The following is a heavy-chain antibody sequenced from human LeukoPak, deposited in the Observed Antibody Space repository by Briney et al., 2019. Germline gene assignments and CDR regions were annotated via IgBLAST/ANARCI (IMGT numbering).Heavy chain of an antibody. V-gene: IGHV3-53*01. CDR3: ARGPYYYDRSGYFDY. Sequence: GGSLRLSCAASGFTVSSTYMTWVRQAPGKGLEWVSVIYSGGSTYYADSVKGRFTISRDNSKNTLYLQINSLRAEDTAVYYCARGPYYYDRSGYFDYWGQGTLVTVSS. CDR1: GFTVSSTY. D-gene: IGHD3-22*01. CDR2: IYSGGST. J-gene: IGHJ4*02.